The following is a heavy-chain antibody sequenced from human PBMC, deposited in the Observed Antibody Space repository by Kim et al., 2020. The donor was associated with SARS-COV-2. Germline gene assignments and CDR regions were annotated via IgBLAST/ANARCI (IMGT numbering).Heavy chain of an antibody. J-gene: IGHJ2*01. D-gene: IGHD3-22*01. V-gene: IGHV5-51*01. Sequence: GESLKISCKGSGYSFTSYWIGWVRQMPGKGLEWMGIIYPGDSDTRYSPSFQGQVTISADKSISTAYLQWSSLKASDTAMYYCARRGTYYDSSGYYYPTPSWYFDLWGRGTLVTVSS. CDR3: ARRGTYYDSSGYYYPTPSWYFDL. CDR2: IYPGDSDT. CDR1: GYSFTSYW.